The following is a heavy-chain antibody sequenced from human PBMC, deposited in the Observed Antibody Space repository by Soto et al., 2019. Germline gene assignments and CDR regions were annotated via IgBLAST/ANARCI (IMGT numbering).Heavy chain of an antibody. CDR2: ISYSGVST. J-gene: IGHJ4*02. CDR1: GFTFSSYA. V-gene: IGHV3-23*01. CDR3: ARTRGYSDYDLDY. Sequence: GGSLRLSCAASGFTFSSYAMTWVRQAPGKGLECVSAISYSGVSTYYADSVKGRFTISRDSSENTLSLQMNSLRVDDTAVYYCARTRGYSDYDLDYWGQGTLVTVSS. D-gene: IGHD5-12*01.